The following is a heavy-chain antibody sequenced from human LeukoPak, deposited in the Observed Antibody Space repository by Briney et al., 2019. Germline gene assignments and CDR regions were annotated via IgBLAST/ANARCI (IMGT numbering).Heavy chain of an antibody. CDR2: IYSGGST. J-gene: IGHJ4*02. CDR1: GFTVSSNY. V-gene: IGHV3-66*01. D-gene: IGHD2-2*01. CDR3: AKGALVATIKYYFDY. Sequence: GGSLRLSCVASGFTVSSNYMSWVRQAPGKGLEWVSVIYSGGSTYYADSVKGRFTISRDNSKNTLYLQMNSLRAEDTAVYYCAKGALVATIKYYFDYWGQGTLVTVSS.